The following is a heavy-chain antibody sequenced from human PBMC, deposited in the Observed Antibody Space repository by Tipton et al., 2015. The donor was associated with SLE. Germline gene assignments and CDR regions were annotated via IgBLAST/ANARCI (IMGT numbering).Heavy chain of an antibody. CDR3: ARGGELRFFDLDS. J-gene: IGHJ4*02. Sequence: SLRLSCVASGFIFTTYWMSWVRQAPGKGLEWVAKIKHDGSEKYYVDSVKGRFTISRDNAKNSLYLQMNSLRADDTAVYYCARGGELRFFDLDSWGRGTLVTVSS. CDR1: GFIFTTYW. V-gene: IGHV3-7*01. D-gene: IGHD3-9*01. CDR2: IKHDGSEK.